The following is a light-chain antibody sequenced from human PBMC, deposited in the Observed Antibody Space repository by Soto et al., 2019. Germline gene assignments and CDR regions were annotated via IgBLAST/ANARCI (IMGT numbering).Light chain of an antibody. CDR1: SSDVGGYNY. J-gene: IGLJ1*01. CDR2: DVN. V-gene: IGLV2-11*01. CDR3: CSYAGSYTLV. Sequence: QSALTQPRSVSGSPGQSVTISCTGTSSDVGGYNYVSWYQQHPGKAPKLMIYDVNKRPSGVPDRFSGSKSGNTASLTISGLQAEDEADYYRCSYAGSYTLVFGTGTKLTVL.